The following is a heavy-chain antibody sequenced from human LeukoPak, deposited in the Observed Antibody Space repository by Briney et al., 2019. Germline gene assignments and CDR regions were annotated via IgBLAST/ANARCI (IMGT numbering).Heavy chain of an antibody. CDR2: ISAYNGNT. D-gene: IGHD3-10*01. CDR3: ARGLVRGVIIFDV. CDR1: GYTFTSYG. Sequence: ASVKVSCKASGYTFTSYGISWVRQAPGQGLEWMGWISAYNGNTNYAQKLQGRVTMTRNTSISTAYMELSSLRSEDTAVYYCARGLVRGVIIFDVWGKGTTVTVSS. J-gene: IGHJ6*04. V-gene: IGHV1-18*01.